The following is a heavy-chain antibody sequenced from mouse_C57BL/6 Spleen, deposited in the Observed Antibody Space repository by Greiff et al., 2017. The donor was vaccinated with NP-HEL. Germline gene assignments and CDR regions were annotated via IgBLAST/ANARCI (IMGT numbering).Heavy chain of an antibody. CDR3: ARPSGSRAWFAY. CDR1: GYTFTSYW. V-gene: IGHV1-55*01. D-gene: IGHD1-1*01. J-gene: IGHJ3*01. CDR2: IYPGSGST. Sequence: QVQLQQPGAELVKPGASVKMSCKASGYTFTSYWITWVKQRPGQGLEWIGDIYPGSGSTNYIEKFKSKATLTVDTSSSTAYMQLSSLTSEDSAVYYCARPSGSRAWFAYWGQGTLVTVSA.